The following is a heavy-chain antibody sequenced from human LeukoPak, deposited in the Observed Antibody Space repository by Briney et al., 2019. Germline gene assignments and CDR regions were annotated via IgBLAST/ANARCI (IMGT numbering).Heavy chain of an antibody. V-gene: IGHV1-18*01. Sequence: GASVKVSGKASGYTFTSYTFTWVRQAPGQGLEWMGWISAHNGKTNHAQKLQGRVTMTTDTSTSTAYMELRSLRSDDTAVYYCARDGEGILDYWGQGTLVTVSS. CDR1: GYTFTSYT. D-gene: IGHD2-15*01. CDR3: ARDGEGILDY. CDR2: ISAHNGKT. J-gene: IGHJ4*02.